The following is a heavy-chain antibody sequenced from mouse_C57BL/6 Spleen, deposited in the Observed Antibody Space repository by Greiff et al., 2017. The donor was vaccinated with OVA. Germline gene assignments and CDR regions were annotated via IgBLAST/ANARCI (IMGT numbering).Heavy chain of an antibody. D-gene: IGHD1-1*01. V-gene: IGHV1-84*01. CDR2: IYPGSGNT. J-gene: IGHJ2*01. Sequence: VQVVESGPELVKPGASVKISCKASGYTFTDYYINWVKQRPGQGLEWIGWIYPGSGNTKYNEKFKGKATLTVDTSSSTAYMQLSSLTSEDSAVYFCARDYYGSSYGYWGQGTTLTVSS. CDR3: ARDYYGSSYGY. CDR1: GYTFTDYY.